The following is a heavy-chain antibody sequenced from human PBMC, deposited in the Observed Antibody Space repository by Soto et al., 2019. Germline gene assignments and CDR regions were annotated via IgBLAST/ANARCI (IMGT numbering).Heavy chain of an antibody. CDR3: ARERGSSSSWYRYNWLDP. D-gene: IGHD6-13*01. CDR2: INHSGST. V-gene: IGHV4-34*01. J-gene: IGHJ5*02. Sequence: PSETMSLTCAVYGGSFSGYYWSWIRQPPGKGLEWIGEINHSGSTNYNPSLKRRVTISVDTPKNQFSLKLSSVTAADTAVYYCARERGSSSSWYRYNWLDPWGQGTLVTVSS. CDR1: GGSFSGYY.